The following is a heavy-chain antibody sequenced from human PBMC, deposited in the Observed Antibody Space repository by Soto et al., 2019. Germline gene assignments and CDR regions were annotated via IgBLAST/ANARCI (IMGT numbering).Heavy chain of an antibody. V-gene: IGHV3-30*18. CDR2: ISYDASIK. CDR1: GFTFSSYG. CDR3: AKAQHDGSGSFYNLFGQEDP. J-gene: IGHJ5*02. D-gene: IGHD3-10*01. Sequence: QVQLVESGGGVVQPGRSLRLSCAASGFTFSSYGMHWVRQAPGKGLEWVALISYDASIKYYADSGKGRFTISRDNSKSTVYLQMISLRTEDTAVYYCAKAQHDGSGSFYNLFGQEDPWGQGTLVTVSS.